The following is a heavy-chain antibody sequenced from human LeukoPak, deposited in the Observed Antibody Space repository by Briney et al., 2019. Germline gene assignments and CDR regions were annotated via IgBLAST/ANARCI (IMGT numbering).Heavy chain of an antibody. CDR2: IYHSGST. D-gene: IGHD3-3*01. J-gene: IGHJ4*02. V-gene: IGHV4-38-2*02. Sequence: SETLSLTCTVSGYSISSGYYWGWIRQPPGKGLEWIGSIYHSGSTYYNPSLKSRVTISVDTSKNQFSLKLSSVTAADTAVYYCARQPGFWSGYYVYWGQGTLVTVSS. CDR3: ARQPGFWSGYYVY. CDR1: GYSISSGYY.